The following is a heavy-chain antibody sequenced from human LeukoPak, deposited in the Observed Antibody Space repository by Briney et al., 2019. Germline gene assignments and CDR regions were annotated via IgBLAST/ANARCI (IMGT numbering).Heavy chain of an antibody. CDR1: GGAFSGYN. D-gene: IGHD1/OR15-1a*01. J-gene: IGHJ5*02. Sequence: SETLSLTCAVYGGAFSGYNWSWVRQPPGKGLEWVGEITNSGSTNYNPSPKSRVSISVETTTNNFSPKRSPVTAADTPRCYSGRGRNWNTGGWFDPWGQGTLVTVSS. V-gene: IGHV4-34*01. CDR2: ITNSGST. CDR3: GRGRNWNTGGWFDP.